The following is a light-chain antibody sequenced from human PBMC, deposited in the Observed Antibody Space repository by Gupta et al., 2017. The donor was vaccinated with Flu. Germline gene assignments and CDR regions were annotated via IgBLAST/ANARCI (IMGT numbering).Light chain of an antibody. J-gene: IGLJ2*01. CDR2: EDN. CDR3: QSYDGDYFVA. CDR1: SGNIASNY. Sequence: NFILTQPHSVSESPGKTVTISCTRSSGNIASNYVQWYQQRPGRSPTPVIYEDNQRPSGVPDRFSGSIDSSSNSASLTISGLKTEDGADYYCQSYDGDYFVAFGGGTKLTVL. V-gene: IGLV6-57*01.